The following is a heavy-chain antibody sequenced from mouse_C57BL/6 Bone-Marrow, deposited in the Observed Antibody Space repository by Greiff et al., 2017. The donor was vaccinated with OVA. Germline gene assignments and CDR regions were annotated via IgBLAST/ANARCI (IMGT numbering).Heavy chain of an antibody. CDR2: INPNNGGT. CDR3: ARRGLTGNFDD. J-gene: IGHJ2*01. V-gene: IGHV1-18*01. Sequence: EVQLQQSGPELVKPGASVKIPCTASGYTFTDYNMDWVKQSPGKSLEWIGYINPNNGGTIYNQKFKGKATLTVDKSSSTAYMELRSLTSEDTAVYYCARRGLTGNFDDWGKGTTLTVSS. CDR1: GYTFTDYN. D-gene: IGHD4-1*01.